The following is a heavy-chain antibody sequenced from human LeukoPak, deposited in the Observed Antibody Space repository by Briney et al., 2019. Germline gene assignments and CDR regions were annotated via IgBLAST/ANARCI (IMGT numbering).Heavy chain of an antibody. J-gene: IGHJ4*02. Sequence: SETLSLTCTVSGGSISSYYWKWIRQPPGKGLEWIGYIYYSGIANYNPSLKSRVTISVDTSKNQFSLKLTSVTAADTAVYYCAGGGTLVRGVIDYWGQGTLVTVSS. CDR2: IYYSGIA. D-gene: IGHD3-10*01. CDR3: AGGGTLVRGVIDY. V-gene: IGHV4-59*01. CDR1: GGSISSYY.